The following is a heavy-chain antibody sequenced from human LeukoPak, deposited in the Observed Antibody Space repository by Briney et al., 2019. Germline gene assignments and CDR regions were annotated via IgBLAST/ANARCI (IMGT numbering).Heavy chain of an antibody. V-gene: IGHV3-23*01. Sequence: TGGSLRLSCAASGFTFSSYAMSWVRQAPGKGLEWVSAISGSGGSTYYADSVKGRFTISRDNSKNTLYLQMNSLRAEDTAVYYCAKDWCQQWPEGYFDYWGQGTLVTVSS. CDR2: ISGSGGST. J-gene: IGHJ4*02. CDR1: GFTFSSYA. D-gene: IGHD6-19*01. CDR3: AKDWCQQWPEGYFDY.